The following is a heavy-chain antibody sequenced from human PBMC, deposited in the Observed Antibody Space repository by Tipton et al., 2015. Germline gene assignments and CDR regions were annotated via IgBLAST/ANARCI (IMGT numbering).Heavy chain of an antibody. CDR2: INHSGST. J-gene: IGHJ6*02. D-gene: IGHD5-24*01. CDR1: GGSFSGYY. CDR3: ARDLEHGMDV. V-gene: IGHV4-34*01. Sequence: SLTCAVYGGSFSGYYWSWIRQPPGKGLEWIGEINHSGSTNYNPSLKSRVTISVDTSKNQFSLSLSSVTAADTAVYYCARDLEHGMDVWGQGTTVTVSS.